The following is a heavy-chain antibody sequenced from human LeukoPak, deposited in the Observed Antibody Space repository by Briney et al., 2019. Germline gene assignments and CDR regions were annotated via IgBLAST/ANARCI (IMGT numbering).Heavy chain of an antibody. CDR2: TYCRSKWYN. CDR1: GDSVSSKNGA. D-gene: IGHD6-19*01. V-gene: IGHV6-1*01. CDR3: ARDFGTIGWHTFDY. Sequence: PSQTLLLTCVVSGDSVSSKNGAWNWIRQSPSRGLEWLGRTYCRSKWYNDYAESMEGRMTISQDTSKNQYSLHLNSVTPDDTAVYYCARDFGTIGWHTFDYWGQGTLVTVSS. J-gene: IGHJ4*02.